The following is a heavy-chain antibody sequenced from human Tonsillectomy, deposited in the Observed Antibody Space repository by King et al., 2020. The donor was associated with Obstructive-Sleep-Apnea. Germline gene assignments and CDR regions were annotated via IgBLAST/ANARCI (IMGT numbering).Heavy chain of an antibody. Sequence: QLVQSGAEVKKPGASVKVSCKASGYTFTSYYMHWVRQAPGQGLEWMGIINPSGGSTSYAQKFQGRVTMTRDTSTSTVYMELSSLRSADTAVYYFARDQPDNPYYYDSSGYYQDAFDIWGQGTMVTVSS. CDR2: INPSGGST. CDR3: ARDQPDNPYYYDSSGYYQDAFDI. D-gene: IGHD3-22*01. CDR1: GYTFTSYY. J-gene: IGHJ3*02. V-gene: IGHV1-46*01.